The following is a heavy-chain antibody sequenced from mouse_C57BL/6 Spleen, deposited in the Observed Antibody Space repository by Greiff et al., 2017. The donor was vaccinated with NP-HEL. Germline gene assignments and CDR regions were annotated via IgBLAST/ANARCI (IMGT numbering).Heavy chain of an antibody. Sequence: QVQLQQPGAELVMPGASVKLSCKASGYTFTSYWMHWVKQRPGQGLEWIGEIDPSDSYTNYNQKFKGKSTLTVDKSSSTAYMQLSSLTSEDSAVYYCARAGGFLLFDYWGQGTTLTVSS. CDR2: IDPSDSYT. CDR1: GYTFTSYW. D-gene: IGHD2-10*01. V-gene: IGHV1-69*01. CDR3: ARAGGFLLFDY. J-gene: IGHJ2*01.